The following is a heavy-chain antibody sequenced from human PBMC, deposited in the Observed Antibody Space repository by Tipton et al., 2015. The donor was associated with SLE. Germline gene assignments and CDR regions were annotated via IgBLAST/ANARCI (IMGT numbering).Heavy chain of an antibody. CDR2: ISYSGSTI. D-gene: IGHD6-19*01. J-gene: IGHJ4*02. Sequence: SLRLSCAASGFRFSDYYMNWMRQAPGKGLEWVSHISYSGSTIYYADSVKGRFTISRDNAKNSLYLQMNNLRPEDTAVYYCARGIGGAWYADYWGQGTLVTVSS. V-gene: IGHV3-11*04. CDR3: ARGIGGAWYADY. CDR1: GFRFSDYY.